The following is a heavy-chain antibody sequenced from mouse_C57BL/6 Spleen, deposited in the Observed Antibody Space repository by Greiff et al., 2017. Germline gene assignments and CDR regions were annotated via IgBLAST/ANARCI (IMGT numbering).Heavy chain of an antibody. V-gene: IGHV1-80*01. CDR1: GYAFSSYW. CDR3: ARDGITTVAY. Sequence: VQLQQSGAELVKPGASVKISCKASGYAFSSYWMNWVKQRPGKGLEWIGQIYPGDGDTNYNGKFKGKATLTADKSSSAAYMQRRSLTSEDSAVYFCARDGITTVAYWGQGTLVTVSA. CDR2: IYPGDGDT. J-gene: IGHJ3*01. D-gene: IGHD1-1*01.